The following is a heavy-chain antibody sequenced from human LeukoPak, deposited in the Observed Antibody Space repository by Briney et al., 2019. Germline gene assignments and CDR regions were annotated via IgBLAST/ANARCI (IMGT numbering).Heavy chain of an antibody. CDR1: GFTFSDYY. V-gene: IGHV3-11*01. D-gene: IGHD5-24*01. CDR3: ARARRDGYNPVGYFDY. CDR2: ISSSGSTI. J-gene: IGHJ4*02. Sequence: GGSLRLSCAASGFTFSDYYMSWIRHAPGKGLEWVSYISSSGSTIYYADSVKGRFTISRDNAKNSLYLQMNSLRAEDTAVYYCARARRDGYNPVGYFDYWGQGTLVTVSS.